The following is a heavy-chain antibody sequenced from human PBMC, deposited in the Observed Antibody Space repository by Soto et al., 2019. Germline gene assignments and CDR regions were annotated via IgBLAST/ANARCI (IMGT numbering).Heavy chain of an antibody. CDR3: ARVRAYSGSYYFDY. CDR1: GGSISSYY. CDR2: IYYRGNT. Sequence: PSETLSLTCTVSGGSISSYYWSWIRQPPGQGLEWIGYIYYRGNTNFNPSLKGRVTISIDTSKNQFSLKLTSVTAADTAVYYCARVRAYSGSYYFDYWGLGTLVTVSS. D-gene: IGHD1-26*01. V-gene: IGHV4-59*01. J-gene: IGHJ4*02.